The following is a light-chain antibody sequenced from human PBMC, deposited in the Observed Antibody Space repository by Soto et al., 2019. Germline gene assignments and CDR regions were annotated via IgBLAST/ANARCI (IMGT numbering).Light chain of an antibody. V-gene: IGKV3-20*01. Sequence: EIVLTQSPGTLSLSPGERATLSCRASQSVSNSYLAWYQQKPGQAPRLLIYGASSSATGIPDRFSGSGSGTVFALTISRLEPEDFAVYHCQQYGGSPWTFGQGTKVEIK. CDR1: QSVSNSY. CDR3: QQYGGSPWT. CDR2: GAS. J-gene: IGKJ1*01.